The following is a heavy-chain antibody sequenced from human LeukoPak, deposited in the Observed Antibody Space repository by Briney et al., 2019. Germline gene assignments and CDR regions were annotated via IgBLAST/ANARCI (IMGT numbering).Heavy chain of an antibody. CDR3: AREGFGSGIAAAGSSPAGVDY. CDR1: GYTFTGYY. V-gene: IGHV1-2*02. D-gene: IGHD6-13*01. Sequence: ASVKVSCKASGYTFTGYYMHWVRQAPGQGLEWMGWINPNSGGTNYAQKFQGRVAMTRDTSINTAYMELSRLRSDDTAVYYCAREGFGSGIAAAGSSPAGVDYWGQGTLVTVSS. J-gene: IGHJ4*02. CDR2: INPNSGGT.